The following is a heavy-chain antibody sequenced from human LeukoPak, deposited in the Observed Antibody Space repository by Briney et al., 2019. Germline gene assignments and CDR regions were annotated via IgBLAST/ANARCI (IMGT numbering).Heavy chain of an antibody. V-gene: IGHV3-30*18. CDR3: AKTMRKITMVRGVSLDY. D-gene: IGHD3-10*01. Sequence: PGRSLRLSCAASGFTFSSYGMHWVRQAPRKGLEWVAVISYDGSNKYYADSVKGRFTISRDNSKNTLYLQMNSLRAEDTAVYYCAKTMRKITMVRGVSLDYWGQGTLVTVSS. CDR1: GFTFSSYG. J-gene: IGHJ4*02. CDR2: ISYDGSNK.